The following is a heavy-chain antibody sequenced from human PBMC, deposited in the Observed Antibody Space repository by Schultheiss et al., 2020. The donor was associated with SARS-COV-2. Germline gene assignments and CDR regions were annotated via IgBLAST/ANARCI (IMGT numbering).Heavy chain of an antibody. D-gene: IGHD3/OR15-3a*01. J-gene: IGHJ5*02. V-gene: IGHV2-5*02. CDR3: VHIWAQLQLVGLGGMDWFDP. CDR1: GFSLSTSGVG. Sequence: SGPTLVKPTQTLTLTCTFSGFSLSTSGVGVGWIRQPPGKALEWLGVIYWDDHKRYSPSLKSRLTITKDTSKSQVVLTMTNMDPVDTATYYCVHIWAQLQLVGLGGMDWFDPWGQGTLVTVSS. CDR2: IYWDDHK.